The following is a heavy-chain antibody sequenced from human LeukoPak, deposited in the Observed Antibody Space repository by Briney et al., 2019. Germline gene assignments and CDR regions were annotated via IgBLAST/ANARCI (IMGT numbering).Heavy chain of an antibody. Sequence: ASVKVSFKASGYTFTTYGINWVRQAPGQGLEWMGWISGYNGNTKYAQKLQDRVTMTTDTSTSTAYMELRSLRSDDTAVYYCARDDALVATGSFDYWGLGTLVTVSS. CDR2: ISGYNGNT. J-gene: IGHJ4*02. D-gene: IGHD5-12*01. CDR1: GYTFTTYG. CDR3: ARDDALVATGSFDY. V-gene: IGHV1-18*01.